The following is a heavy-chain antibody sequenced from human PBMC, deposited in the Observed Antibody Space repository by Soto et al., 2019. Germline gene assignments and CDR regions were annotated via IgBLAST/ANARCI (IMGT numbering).Heavy chain of an antibody. CDR3: ARGDTAMVFDY. CDR2: ISGSGDST. J-gene: IGHJ4*02. CDR1: GFTFSSYA. Sequence: EVQLLESGGGLVQPGGSLRLSCAASGFTFSSYAMSWVRQAPGKGLEWVSVISGSGDSTYYADSVKGRFTISRDNSKNSLYLQMTSLRAEDRAVYSWARGDTAMVFDYWGQGTLVTVSS. D-gene: IGHD5-18*01. V-gene: IGHV3-23*01.